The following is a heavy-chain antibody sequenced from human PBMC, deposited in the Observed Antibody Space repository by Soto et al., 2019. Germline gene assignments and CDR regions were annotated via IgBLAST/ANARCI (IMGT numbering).Heavy chain of an antibody. Sequence: PSETLSLTCAVYGGSFSGYYWSWIRQPPGKGLEWIGEINHSGGTNYNPSLKSRVTISVDTSKNQFSLKLSSVTAADTAVYYCARGRRAAAGYYYYYYGMDVWGQGTTVTVSS. CDR1: GGSFSGYY. V-gene: IGHV4-34*01. D-gene: IGHD6-13*01. J-gene: IGHJ6*02. CDR3: ARGRRAAAGYYYYYYGMDV. CDR2: INHSGGT.